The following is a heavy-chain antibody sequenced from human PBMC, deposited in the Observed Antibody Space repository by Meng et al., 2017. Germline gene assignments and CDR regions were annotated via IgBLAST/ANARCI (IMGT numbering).Heavy chain of an antibody. V-gene: IGHV1-18*01. CDR3: ARDRFRVRGVNMLYFSY. CDR1: GYTFTSYG. Sequence: ASVKVSCKASGYTFTSYGISWVRQAPGQGLEWMGWISAYNGNTNYAQKLQGRVTMTTDTSTSTAYMELRSLRSDDTAVYYCARDRFRVRGVNMLYFSYWGQGTLVTVSS. J-gene: IGHJ4*02. D-gene: IGHD3-10*01. CDR2: ISAYNGNT.